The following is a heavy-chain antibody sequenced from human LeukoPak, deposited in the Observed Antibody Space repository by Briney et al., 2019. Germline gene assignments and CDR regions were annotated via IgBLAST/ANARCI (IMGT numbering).Heavy chain of an antibody. D-gene: IGHD1-1*01. CDR3: ASSTTGTFDY. V-gene: IGHV3-66*02. J-gene: IGHJ4*02. Sequence: PGGSLRLSCTASGFTISSNYMSWVRQAPGKGLEWVSVIYSGGSTYYADSVKGRFTISRDNYKNTLYPQMNGVRAEDTAVYYCASSTTGTFDYWGQGTLVTVSS. CDR1: GFTISSNY. CDR2: IYSGGST.